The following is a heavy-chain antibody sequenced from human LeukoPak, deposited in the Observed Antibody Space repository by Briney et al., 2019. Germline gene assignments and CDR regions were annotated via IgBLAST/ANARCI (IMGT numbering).Heavy chain of an antibody. Sequence: GGPLRLSCAASGFAFSSYVINWVRQAPGKGLEWVSAIGGTGRTYYADPVKGRFTISRDNSKNTVFLQMNSLRAEDTAIFYCAKDMTTRGAFDIWGQGTMVTVSS. D-gene: IGHD1-1*01. CDR2: IGGTGRT. CDR3: AKDMTTRGAFDI. J-gene: IGHJ3*02. CDR1: GFAFSSYV. V-gene: IGHV3-23*01.